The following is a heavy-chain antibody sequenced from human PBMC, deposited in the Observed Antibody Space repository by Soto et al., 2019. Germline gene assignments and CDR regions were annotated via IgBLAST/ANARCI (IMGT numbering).Heavy chain of an antibody. Sequence: QVQLVESGGGVVQPGRSLRLSCAASGFTFSSYGMHWVRQAPGKGLEWVAVISYDGSNKYYADSVKGRFTISRDNSKNTLYLQMNSLRAEDTAVYYCAKDSALLRFGEFYGMDVWGQGTTVTVSS. D-gene: IGHD3-10*01. CDR1: GFTFSSYG. J-gene: IGHJ6*02. V-gene: IGHV3-30*18. CDR2: ISYDGSNK. CDR3: AKDSALLRFGEFYGMDV.